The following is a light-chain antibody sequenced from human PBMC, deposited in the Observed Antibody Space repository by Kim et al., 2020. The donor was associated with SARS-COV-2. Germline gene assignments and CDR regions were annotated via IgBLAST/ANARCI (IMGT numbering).Light chain of an antibody. Sequence: EIVLTQSPATLSLSPGERATLSCRASQSVSSYLAWYQQKPGQAPRLLIYDASSRATGIPARFSGSGSGTDFTLTISGLEPEDFAVYYCQQRSNWPRTFGQGTKVDIK. CDR1: QSVSSY. CDR3: QQRSNWPRT. J-gene: IGKJ1*01. CDR2: DAS. V-gene: IGKV3-11*01.